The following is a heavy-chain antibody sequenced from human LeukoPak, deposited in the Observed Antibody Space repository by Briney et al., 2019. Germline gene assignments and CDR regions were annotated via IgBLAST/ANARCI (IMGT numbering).Heavy chain of an antibody. Sequence: GGSLRLXCAASGFTFSSYWMGWVRRAPGKGLEWVANIKQDGSENYYVDSVKGRFTVSRDKAKSSLYLQMNSLRAEDTALYYCARDLSYWGQGTLVTVSS. J-gene: IGHJ4*02. D-gene: IGHD3-16*02. CDR3: ARDLSY. V-gene: IGHV3-7*01. CDR2: IKQDGSEN. CDR1: GFTFSSYW.